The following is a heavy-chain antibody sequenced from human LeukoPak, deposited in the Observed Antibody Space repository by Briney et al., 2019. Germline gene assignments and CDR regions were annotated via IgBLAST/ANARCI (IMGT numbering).Heavy chain of an antibody. CDR2: IRTHNGNT. CDR1: GYTSSNYG. D-gene: IGHD1-1*01. CDR3: ARDVPGSIGTTARFDP. J-gene: IGHJ5*02. Sequence: ASVKVSCKSSGYTSSNYGISWMRQAPGQGLEWMGWIRTHNGNTNYAQKFQGRVTMTTDKSTSTTYMELRSLTSDDTAVYYCARDVPGSIGTTARFDPWGQGTLVTVSS. V-gene: IGHV1-18*01.